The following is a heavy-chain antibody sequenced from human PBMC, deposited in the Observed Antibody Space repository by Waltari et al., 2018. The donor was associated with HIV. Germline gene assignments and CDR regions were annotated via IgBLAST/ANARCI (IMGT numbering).Heavy chain of an antibody. Sequence: EVQLVESGGGLVKPGGSLRLSCAASGFTFSNAWMSWVRQAPGKGLEWVGRIKSKTDGGTTDDAAPVKGRFTISRDDSKNTLYLQMNSLKTEDTAVYYCTTRTGTRALYYYGMDVWGQGTTVTVSS. J-gene: IGHJ6*02. D-gene: IGHD1-1*01. CDR2: IKSKTDGGTT. CDR3: TTRTGTRALYYYGMDV. CDR1: GFTFSNAW. V-gene: IGHV3-15*01.